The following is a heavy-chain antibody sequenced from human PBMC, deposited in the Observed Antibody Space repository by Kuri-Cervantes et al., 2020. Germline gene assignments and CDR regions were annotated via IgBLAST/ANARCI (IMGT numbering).Heavy chain of an antibody. J-gene: IGHJ6*02. D-gene: IGHD1-26*01. CDR1: GFTFSSYG. CDR3: AKYSGSYDYYYGMDV. Sequence: GGSLRLSCAASGFTFSSYGMHWVRQAPGKGLEWVAVISYDGSNKYYADSVKGRFTISRDNSKNTLYLQMNSLRAEDTAVYYCAKYSGSYDYYYGMDVWGQGTTVTDSS. CDR2: ISYDGSNK. V-gene: IGHV3-30*18.